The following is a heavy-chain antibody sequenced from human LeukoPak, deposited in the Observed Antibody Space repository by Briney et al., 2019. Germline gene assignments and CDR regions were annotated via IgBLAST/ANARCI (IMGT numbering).Heavy chain of an antibody. Sequence: GGSLRLSCAASGFTVSSNYMSWVRQAPGKGLEWVSVIYSGGSTYYADSVKGRFTISRDNSKNTLYLQMNSLRAEDTAVYYCARERSSSWYWFDPWGQGTLATVSS. CDR3: ARERSSSWYWFDP. D-gene: IGHD6-13*01. CDR2: IYSGGST. V-gene: IGHV3-53*01. CDR1: GFTVSSNY. J-gene: IGHJ5*02.